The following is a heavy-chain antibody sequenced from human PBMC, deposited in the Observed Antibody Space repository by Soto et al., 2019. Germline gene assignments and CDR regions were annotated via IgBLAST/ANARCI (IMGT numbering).Heavy chain of an antibody. J-gene: IGHJ3*02. Sequence: PSETLSLTCTVSGGSISSGGYYWSWIRQHPGKGLEWIGYIYYSGSTYYNPSLKSRVTISVDTSKTQFSLKLSSVTAADTAVYYCARERARITGTAGHAFDIWGQGTMVTVSS. V-gene: IGHV4-31*03. CDR2: IYYSGST. CDR3: ARERARITGTAGHAFDI. D-gene: IGHD1-20*01. CDR1: GGSISSGGYY.